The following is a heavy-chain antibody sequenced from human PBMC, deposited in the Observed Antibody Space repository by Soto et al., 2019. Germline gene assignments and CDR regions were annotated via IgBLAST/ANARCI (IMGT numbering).Heavy chain of an antibody. CDR3: AKDLSPGSADYYFDY. V-gene: IGHV3-30*18. CDR2: ISSDGRNK. Sequence: SVGSLRLSCVASGFSFSTYGMHWVRQAPGKGLEWVAVISSDGRNKYYADSVNGRFTISRDNSKDTLFLQMNSLRAEDTAVYYCAKDLSPGSADYYFDYWGQGTLVTVSS. J-gene: IGHJ4*02. CDR1: GFSFSTYG.